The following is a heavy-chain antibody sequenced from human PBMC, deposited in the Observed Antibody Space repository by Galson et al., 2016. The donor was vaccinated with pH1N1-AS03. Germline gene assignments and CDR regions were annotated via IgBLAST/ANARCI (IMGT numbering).Heavy chain of an antibody. CDR3: ARGWYDIWTGYLVDPFDY. D-gene: IGHD3-9*01. CDR1: GFTFSDYY. CDR2: ITSSGGSGPTI. J-gene: IGHJ4*02. Sequence: LRLSCAASGFTFSDYYMSWIRQAPGKGLEWISCITSSGGSGPTIYYADSVKGRFTISRDNAKNSLYLQMNSLRADDTAVYYCARGWYDIWTGYLVDPFDYWGQGTLVTVSS. V-gene: IGHV3-11*01.